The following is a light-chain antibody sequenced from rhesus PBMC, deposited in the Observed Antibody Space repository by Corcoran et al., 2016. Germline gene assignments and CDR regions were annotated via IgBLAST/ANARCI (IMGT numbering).Light chain of an antibody. V-gene: IGKV1-25*01. CDR1: QGISIY. Sequence: DIQMTQSPSSVSASVGDRVTITCRASQGISIYFAWYQQRPGKAPKLLIYFANTLQIGVPSRCSGSGAGTDFTLTISSLQPEDFATYYCQHAYGTPYTFGQGTKVEIK. J-gene: IGKJ2*01. CDR2: FAN. CDR3: QHAYGTPYT.